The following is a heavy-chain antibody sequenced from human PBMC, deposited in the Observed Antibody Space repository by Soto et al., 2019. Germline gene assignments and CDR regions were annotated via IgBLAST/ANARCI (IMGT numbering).Heavy chain of an antibody. CDR1: GYTFTSYG. CDR2: ISAYNGNT. D-gene: IGHD3-9*01. Sequence: QVQLVQSGAEVKKPGASVKVSCKASGYTFTSYGISWVRQAPGQGLEWMGWISAYNGNTNYAQKLQGRVTMTTDTSPSTAYMELRSLRSDDTAVYYCARIQRSGGVKVYFYYCMDVWGQGTTVTVSS. CDR3: ARIQRSGGVKVYFYYCMDV. V-gene: IGHV1-18*01. J-gene: IGHJ6*02.